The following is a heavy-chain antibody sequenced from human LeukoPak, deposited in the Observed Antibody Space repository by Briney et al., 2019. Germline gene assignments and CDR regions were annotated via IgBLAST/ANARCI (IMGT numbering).Heavy chain of an antibody. CDR1: GYSISSGYY. CDR2: MYHSGST. J-gene: IGHJ5*02. D-gene: IGHD3-3*01. CDR3: ARHHGIDFWSGYNPCSPFDP. Sequence: SETLSLTCAVSGYSISSGYYWGWIRQRPGQGLEWIASMYHSGSTYYNPSLKSRVTISVDTSKNQFSLKLSSVTAADTAVYYCARHHGIDFWSGYNPCSPFDPWGQGTLVTVSS. V-gene: IGHV4-38-2*01.